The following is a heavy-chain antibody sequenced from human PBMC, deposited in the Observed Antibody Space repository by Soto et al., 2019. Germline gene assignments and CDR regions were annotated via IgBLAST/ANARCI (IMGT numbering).Heavy chain of an antibody. V-gene: IGHV3-74*01. D-gene: IGHD3-16*01. CDR3: ACWGHSVPVAPSDFDR. J-gene: IGHJ4*02. CDR1: GFPFTNYW. CDR2: ISPDGSDV. Sequence: GGSLRLSCAASGFPFTNYWMNWVRQTPGKGLMWVSRISPDGSDVGYADSVEGRFTVSRDNAKNTLYLQMHSLRAEDTAMYYCACWGHSVPVAPSDFDRWGQGTLVTVSS.